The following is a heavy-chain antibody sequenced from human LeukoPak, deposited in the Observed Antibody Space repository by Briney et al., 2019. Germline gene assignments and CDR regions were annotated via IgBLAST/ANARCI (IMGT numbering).Heavy chain of an antibody. CDR2: IYYSGST. CDR1: GDSIASTIYY. V-gene: IGHV4-39*07. Sequence: SETLSLTCSVSGDSIASTIYYWGWIRQPPGKGLEWIGNIYYSGSTYYTPSLKSRVIISIDTSKNQFSLKVAAVTAADTAVYYCARVFTVTTMVFDYWGQGTLVTVSS. J-gene: IGHJ4*02. D-gene: IGHD4-17*01. CDR3: ARVFTVTTMVFDY.